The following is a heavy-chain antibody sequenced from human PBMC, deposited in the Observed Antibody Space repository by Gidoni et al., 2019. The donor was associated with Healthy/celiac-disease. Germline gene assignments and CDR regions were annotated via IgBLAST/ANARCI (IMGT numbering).Heavy chain of an antibody. J-gene: IGHJ4*02. Sequence: QVQLVQSGAEVKKPWASVKVSFKASGYTFPSYDINWVRQDTGQGLEWMGWMNTNSGNTGYAQKFQGRVTMTRNTSISTADMELSSLRSEDTAVYYCAKQAGYSSSWTQEDYWGQGTLVTVSS. CDR3: AKQAGYSSSWTQEDY. CDR2: MNTNSGNT. D-gene: IGHD6-13*01. V-gene: IGHV1-8*01. CDR1: GYTFPSYD.